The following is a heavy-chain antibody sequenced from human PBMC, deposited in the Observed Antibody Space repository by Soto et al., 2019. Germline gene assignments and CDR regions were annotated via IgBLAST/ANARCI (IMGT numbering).Heavy chain of an antibody. Sequence: QGKLVQSGAEVRRPGASVKVSCMASGYTFTSYAVHWVRQAHGQRPEWMGWIYTDNGNTVYSQRFQDRVTITRDTSSTTVYMELSGLRSEDTSVYYCARGAGGFDYWGQGTLVTVSS. D-gene: IGHD3-10*01. CDR1: GYTFTSYA. CDR3: ARGAGGFDY. V-gene: IGHV1-3*04. J-gene: IGHJ4*02. CDR2: IYTDNGNT.